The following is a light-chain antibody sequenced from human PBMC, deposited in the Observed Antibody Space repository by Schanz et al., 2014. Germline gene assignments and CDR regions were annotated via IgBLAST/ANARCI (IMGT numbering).Light chain of an antibody. CDR3: SSYAGSNNLV. J-gene: IGLJ2*01. Sequence: QSALTQPASVSGSPGQSITISCTGASSDDAIYNLVSWYQHHPGQAPKLMIYEVSKRPSGVPDRFSGSKSGNTASLTVSGLQAEDEADYYCSSYAGSNNLVFGGGTKLTVL. V-gene: IGLV2-8*01. CDR1: SSDDAIYNL. CDR2: EVS.